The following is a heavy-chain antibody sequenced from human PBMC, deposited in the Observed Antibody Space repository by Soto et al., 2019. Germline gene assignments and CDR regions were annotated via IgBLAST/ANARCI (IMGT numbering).Heavy chain of an antibody. Sequence: EVQLVESGGGLVQPGVSLRLSCAASGFTFSTYSMNWVRQAPGKGLEWISYITKSSRTIYYADSVKGRFTISRDNAKNSRYLQMNSLRAEDTAVYYCTRDHGYGYGMDVWGQGTTVTVSS. CDR2: ITKSSRTI. CDR1: GFTFSTYS. V-gene: IGHV3-48*01. CDR3: TRDHGYGYGMDV. J-gene: IGHJ6*02. D-gene: IGHD5-12*01.